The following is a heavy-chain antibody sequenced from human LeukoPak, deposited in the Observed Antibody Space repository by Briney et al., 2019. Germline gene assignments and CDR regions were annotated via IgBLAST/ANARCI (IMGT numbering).Heavy chain of an antibody. D-gene: IGHD5-12*01. V-gene: IGHV4-4*09. Sequence: SETLSLTCTVSGGSISNYYWNWIRQPPGKGLGWIGYTHTSESSNYNPSLKSRVTISVDTSKNQFSLKLSSVTAADTAVYYCARPTRDHNGYLYAFDIWGQGTMVTVSS. CDR3: ARPTRDHNGYLYAFDI. J-gene: IGHJ3*02. CDR2: THTSESS. CDR1: GGSISNYY.